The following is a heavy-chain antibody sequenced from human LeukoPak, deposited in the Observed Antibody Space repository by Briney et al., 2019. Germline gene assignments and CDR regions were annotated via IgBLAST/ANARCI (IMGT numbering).Heavy chain of an antibody. CDR3: ARARDWAGYSYGFYY. CDR2: IIPIFGTA. Sequence: GASVKVSCKASGYTVTSYYMHWVRQAPGQGLEWMGGIIPIFGTANYAQKFQGRVTITADESTSTAYMELSSLRSEDTAVYYCARARDWAGYSYGFYYWGQGTLVTVSS. CDR1: GYTVTSYY. D-gene: IGHD5-18*01. J-gene: IGHJ4*02. V-gene: IGHV1-69*13.